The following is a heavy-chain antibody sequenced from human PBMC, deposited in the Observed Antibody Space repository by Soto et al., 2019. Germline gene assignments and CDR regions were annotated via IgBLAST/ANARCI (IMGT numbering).Heavy chain of an antibody. CDR1: VGSISSGDYY. D-gene: IGHD2-15*01. CDR2: IYYSGST. CDR3: ARRYCSGGRCYWFDP. J-gene: IGHJ5*02. Sequence: PSETLCVTCTFCVGSISSGDYYWSWIRQPPGKGLEWIGYIYYSGSTYYNPSLKSRVTISVDTSKNQFSLKLSSVTAADTAVYYCARRYCSGGRCYWFDPWGQGTLVTVS. V-gene: IGHV4-30-4*08.